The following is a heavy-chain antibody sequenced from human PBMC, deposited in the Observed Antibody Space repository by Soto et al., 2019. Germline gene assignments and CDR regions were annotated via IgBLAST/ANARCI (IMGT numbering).Heavy chain of an antibody. CDR2: IIPIFGTA. CDR3: ARRSGQYDYVWGSYRYWYFDL. J-gene: IGHJ2*01. V-gene: IGHV1-69*12. D-gene: IGHD3-16*02. Sequence: QVQLVQSGAEVKKPGSSVKVSCKASGGTFSSYAISWVRQAPGQGLEWMGGIIPIFGTANYAQKFQGRVKITADESTSTSYMELSSLRSEDTAVYYCARRSGQYDYVWGSYRYWYFDLWGRGTLVTVSS. CDR1: GGTFSSYA.